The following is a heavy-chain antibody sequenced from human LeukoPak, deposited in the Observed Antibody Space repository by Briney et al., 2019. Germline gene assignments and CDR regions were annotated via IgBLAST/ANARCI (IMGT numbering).Heavy chain of an antibody. CDR2: ISTWGDI. CDR3: VRGTRRGYDLEP. CDR1: AGSICNSY. D-gene: IGHD3-22*01. J-gene: IGHJ5*02. V-gene: IGHV4-4*08. Sequence: TSETLSLTCAVSAGSICNSYCSWARQPPGKGLQFIGYISTWGDINYNPSLRSRATMSINPSNNQLSLKLTSVTTAETAVYFCVRGTRRGYDLEPWGQGSLVTVSS.